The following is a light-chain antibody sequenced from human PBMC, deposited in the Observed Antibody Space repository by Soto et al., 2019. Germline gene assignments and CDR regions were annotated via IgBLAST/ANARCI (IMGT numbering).Light chain of an antibody. CDR1: QTISSW. CDR3: QHYNSYSEA. Sequence: DIQMTQYPSTLSGSVGDRVTITCRASQTISSWLDWYQQKTGKAPKLLIYKASTLKSGVPSRLSGSGSGTELTITISSMKPDDFETYYCQHYNSYSEAFGHGTKVDIK. CDR2: KAS. J-gene: IGKJ1*01. V-gene: IGKV1-5*03.